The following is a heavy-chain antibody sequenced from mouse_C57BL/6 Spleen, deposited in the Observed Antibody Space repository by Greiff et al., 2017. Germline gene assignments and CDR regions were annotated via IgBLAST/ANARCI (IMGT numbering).Heavy chain of an antibody. CDR1: GYAFSSYW. CDR2: IYPGDGDT. CDR3: ARGDSNYDFDY. V-gene: IGHV1-80*01. J-gene: IGHJ2*01. Sequence: QVQLKESGAELVKPGASVKISCKASGYAFSSYWMNWVKQRPGKGLEWIGQIYPGDGDTNYNGKFKGKATLTADKSSSTAYMQLSSLTSEDSAVYFCARGDSNYDFDYWGQGTTLTVSS. D-gene: IGHD2-5*01.